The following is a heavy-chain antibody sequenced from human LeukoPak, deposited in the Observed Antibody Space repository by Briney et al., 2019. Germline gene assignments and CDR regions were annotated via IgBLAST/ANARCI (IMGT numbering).Heavy chain of an antibody. CDR3: AKGAADYGDYKDY. CDR1: GFTFSSYG. V-gene: IGHV3-30*18. Sequence: GGSLRLSCAASGFTFSSYGMHWVRQAPGKGLEWVAVISYDGSNKYYADSVKGRFTISRDNSKNTLYLQMNSLRAEDTAVYYCAKGAADYGDYKDYWGQGTLVTVSS. CDR2: ISYDGSNK. D-gene: IGHD4-17*01. J-gene: IGHJ4*02.